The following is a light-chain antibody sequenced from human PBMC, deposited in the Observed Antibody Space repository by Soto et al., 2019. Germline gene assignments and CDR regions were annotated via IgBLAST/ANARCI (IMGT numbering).Light chain of an antibody. J-gene: IGKJ4*01. V-gene: IGKV3-11*01. CDR1: QSLGSD. Sequence: EIVMTQSPGTLSLSPGDTATLSCRASQSLGSDLAWYQQKPGQAPRLLIYDTSTRATGIPARFSGSGSGTDFTLTISSLEPEDFAVYYCQQRSNWPPLTFGGGTKVDIK. CDR2: DTS. CDR3: QQRSNWPPLT.